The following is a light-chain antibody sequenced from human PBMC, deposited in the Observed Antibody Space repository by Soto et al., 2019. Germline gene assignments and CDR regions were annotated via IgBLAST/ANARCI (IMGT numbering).Light chain of an antibody. Sequence: EIVFTQSPGTLSLSPGERATLSCRASQSVSSTYLAWYQQKPGQAPRLLLYGASSRANGIPDRFSGSGSGTDLALTLSRLEPEDFGVYYCQQYATSPEWTFGQGTKVDIK. V-gene: IGKV3-20*01. CDR1: QSVSSTY. J-gene: IGKJ1*01. CDR3: QQYATSPEWT. CDR2: GAS.